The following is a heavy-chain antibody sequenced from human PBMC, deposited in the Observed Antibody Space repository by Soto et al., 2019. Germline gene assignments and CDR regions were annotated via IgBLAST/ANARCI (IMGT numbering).Heavy chain of an antibody. D-gene: IGHD5-12*01. J-gene: IGHJ4*02. CDR2: IWYDGSNK. CDR3: ETHRCGYKDFDY. V-gene: IGHV3-33*01. Sequence: QVQLVESGGGVVKPGRSLRLSCAVSGLTFSDYCMIWVRQAPGKGLECVAFIWYDGSNKNYADSVKGRFTISRDNSKNTLNMQLNSLRAEDTAVYYCETHRCGYKDFDYWGQGTLVSVSS. CDR1: GLTFSDYC.